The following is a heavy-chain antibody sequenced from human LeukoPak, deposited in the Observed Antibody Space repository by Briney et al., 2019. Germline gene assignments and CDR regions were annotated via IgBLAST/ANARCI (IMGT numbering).Heavy chain of an antibody. V-gene: IGHV4-59*12. D-gene: IGHD4-23*01. CDR3: ARVPTTVVTWGHFDY. CDR1: GGSITGYY. CDR2: IYYSGST. J-gene: IGHJ4*02. Sequence: TSETLSLTCTVSGGSITGYYWSWIRQPPGKGLEWIGFIYYSGSTSYNPSLKSRVTISVDTSKNQFSLKLSSVTAADTAVYYRARVPTTVVTWGHFDYWGQGTLVTVSS.